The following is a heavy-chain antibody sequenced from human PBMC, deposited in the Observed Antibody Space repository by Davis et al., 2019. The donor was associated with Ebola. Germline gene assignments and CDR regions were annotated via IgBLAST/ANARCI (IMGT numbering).Heavy chain of an antibody. Sequence: GESLKISCAVSGFSFNNYAMSWIRQAPGKGLEWVSSINGRGGGTYYADSVKGRFTISRDNSKNTLSLQMSNLRVEDTAIYYCAKDGAIDYWGQGTLVTVSS. V-gene: IGHV3-23*01. CDR1: GFSFNNYA. D-gene: IGHD3-16*01. CDR2: INGRGGGT. J-gene: IGHJ4*02. CDR3: AKDGAIDY.